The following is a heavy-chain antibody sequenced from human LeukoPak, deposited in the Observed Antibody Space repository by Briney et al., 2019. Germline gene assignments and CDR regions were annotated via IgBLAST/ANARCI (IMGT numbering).Heavy chain of an antibody. J-gene: IGHJ4*02. D-gene: IGHD1-26*01. V-gene: IGHV4-38-2*02. CDR1: GYSISSGYY. CDR3: ARDPLRGSYLFDY. CDR2: IYHSGST. Sequence: SETLPLTCAVSGYSISSGYYWGWIRQPPGKGLEWIGSIYHSGSTYYNPSLKSRVTISVDTSKNQFSLKLSSVTAADTAVYYCARDPLRGSYLFDYWGQGTLVTVSS.